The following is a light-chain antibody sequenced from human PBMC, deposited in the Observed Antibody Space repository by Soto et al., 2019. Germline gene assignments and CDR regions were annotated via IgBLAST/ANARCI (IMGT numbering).Light chain of an antibody. CDR3: QQYGSSPGT. V-gene: IGKV3-20*01. CDR1: QSVSSSY. Sequence: EIVLTQSPGTLSLTPGERATLSCRASQSVSSSYFAWYQQKPGQAPRLLIYGASSRATGIPGRFSGSGSGTDFTLTISRLEPEDFAVYYCQQYGSSPGTFGQGTKVDIK. J-gene: IGKJ1*01. CDR2: GAS.